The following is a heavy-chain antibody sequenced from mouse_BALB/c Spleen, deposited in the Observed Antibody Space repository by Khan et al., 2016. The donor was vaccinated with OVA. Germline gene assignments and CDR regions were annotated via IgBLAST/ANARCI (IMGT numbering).Heavy chain of an antibody. CDR1: GYSFTGYF. CDR2: INPHIGET. J-gene: IGHJ2*01. CDR3: ARIYGSDFDY. V-gene: IGHV1-20*02. D-gene: IGHD1-1*01. Sequence: EVQLQQSGPELVKPGASVKISCKASGYSFTGYFMNWVMQSHGKSLEWIGRINPHIGETFYNQKFKGKAILTVDESSSTAHMELRSLASEDSAVYYCARIYGSDFDYWGQGTTLTVSS.